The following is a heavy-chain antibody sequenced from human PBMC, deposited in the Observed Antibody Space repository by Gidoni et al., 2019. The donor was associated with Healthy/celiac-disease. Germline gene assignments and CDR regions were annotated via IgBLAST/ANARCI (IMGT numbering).Heavy chain of an antibody. D-gene: IGHD6-19*01. J-gene: IGHJ4*02. CDR2: IYYSGST. CDR3: ASPSSGWDSYYFDY. Sequence: QLQLQESGPGLVKPSETLSLTCTVSGGSISSSSYYWGWIRQPPGKGLEWIGSIYYSGSTYYNPSLKRRVTISVDTSKNQFSLKLSSVTAADTAVYYCASPSSGWDSYYFDYWGQGTLVTVSS. CDR1: GGSISSSSYY. V-gene: IGHV4-39*07.